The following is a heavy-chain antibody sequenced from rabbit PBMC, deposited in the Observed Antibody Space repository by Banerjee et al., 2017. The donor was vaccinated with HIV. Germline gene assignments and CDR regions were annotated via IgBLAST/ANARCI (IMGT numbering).Heavy chain of an antibody. CDR1: GLDFSSGYY. Sequence: QSLEESGGGLVQPEGSLTLTCTASGLDFSSGYYMCWVRQAPGKGLEWIACIYTGSGSTYYASWAKGRFTISKTSSTSVTLQMTSLTAADAATYFCASDILWTTDSLDYMGAFDPWGQGTLVTVS. CDR2: IYTGSGST. CDR3: ASDILWTTDSLDYMGAFDP. J-gene: IGHJ2*01. V-gene: IGHV1S40*01. D-gene: IGHD1-1*01.